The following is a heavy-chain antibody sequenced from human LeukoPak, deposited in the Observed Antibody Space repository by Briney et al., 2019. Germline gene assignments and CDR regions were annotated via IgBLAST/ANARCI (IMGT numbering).Heavy chain of an antibody. D-gene: IGHD3-3*01. CDR1: GGTFSSYA. V-gene: IGHV1-69*05. Sequence: SVKVSCKASGGTFSSYAISWVRQAPGQGLEWMGGIIPIFGTANYAQKFQGRVTITTDESTSTAYMELSSLRSEDTAVYYCAGGVHYDFWSASLHPGAFDIWGQGTMVTVFS. J-gene: IGHJ3*02. CDR2: IIPIFGTA. CDR3: AGGVHYDFWSASLHPGAFDI.